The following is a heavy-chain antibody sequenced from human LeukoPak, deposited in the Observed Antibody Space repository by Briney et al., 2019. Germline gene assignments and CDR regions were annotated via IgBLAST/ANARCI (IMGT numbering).Heavy chain of an antibody. CDR3: ARGIVAAFQDYYGMDV. V-gene: IGHV3-21*01. CDR2: ISSSSSYI. D-gene: IGHD3-22*01. CDR1: GFTFSSYS. J-gene: IGHJ6*01. Sequence: GGSLRLSCAASGFTFSSYSMNWVRQAPGKGLEWVSSISSSSSYIYYADSVKGRFTISRDNAKNSLYLQMNSLRAEDTAVYYCARGIVAAFQDYYGMDVWGRGTTVTVSS.